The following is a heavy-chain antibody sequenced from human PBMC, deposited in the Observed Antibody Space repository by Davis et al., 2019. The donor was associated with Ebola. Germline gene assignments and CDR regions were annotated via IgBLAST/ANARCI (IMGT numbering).Heavy chain of an antibody. CDR2: TYYTSKWFN. CDR1: GASASGNSGA. Sequence: PSETLSLTCDISGASASGNSGARNWIRQSPSRGLEWLGRTYYTSKWFNHYAASVKSRITINPDTSKNQLSLQLNSVTPEDTAVYYCARGWLRVGFDYWGQGTLVTVSS. D-gene: IGHD5-12*01. J-gene: IGHJ4*02. CDR3: ARGWLRVGFDY. V-gene: IGHV6-1*01.